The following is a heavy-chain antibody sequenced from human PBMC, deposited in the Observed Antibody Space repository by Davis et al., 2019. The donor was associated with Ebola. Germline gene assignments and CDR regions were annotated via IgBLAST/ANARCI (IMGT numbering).Heavy chain of an antibody. V-gene: IGHV3-23*01. J-gene: IGHJ3*02. CDR1: GFTFSSYA. Sequence: GESLKISCAASGFTFSSYAMSWVRQAPGKGLEWVSAISGSGVYTYYADSVKGRFTISRDNAKNSLYLQMNSLRAEDTAVYYCARELTFLGSTMIVVVTQNAFDIWGQGTMVTVSS. CDR2: ISGSGVYT. CDR3: ARELTFLGSTMIVVVTQNAFDI. D-gene: IGHD3-22*01.